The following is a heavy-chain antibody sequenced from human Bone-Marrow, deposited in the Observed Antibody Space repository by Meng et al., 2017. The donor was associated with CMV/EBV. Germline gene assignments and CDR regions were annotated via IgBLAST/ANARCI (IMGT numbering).Heavy chain of an antibody. D-gene: IGHD2-15*01. Sequence: GGSLRLSCTASGFTFGDYAMSWVRQAPGKGLEWVGFIRSKAYGGTTDYAAPVKGRFTIPRDDSKNTLYLQMNSLKTEDTAVYYCTTGWTARSGAFGIWGQGTMVTVSS. V-gene: IGHV3-49*04. CDR1: GFTFGDYA. J-gene: IGHJ3*02. CDR2: IRSKAYGGTT. CDR3: TTGWTARSGAFGI.